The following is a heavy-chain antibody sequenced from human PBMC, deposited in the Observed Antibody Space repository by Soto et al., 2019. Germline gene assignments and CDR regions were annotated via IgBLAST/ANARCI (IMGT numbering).Heavy chain of an antibody. CDR3: TRLRGSIVVGYFDY. CDR1: GFTFSGSA. CDR2: IRSKANSYAT. V-gene: IGHV3-73*02. J-gene: IGHJ4*02. Sequence: EVQLVESGGGLVQPGGSLKLSCAASGFTFSGSAMHWVRQASGKGLEWVGRIRSKANSYATAYAASVKVRCTISRDDSKNTAYLQMNSLKTEDTAVYYCTRLRGSIVVGYFDYWGQGTLVTVSS. D-gene: IGHD3-22*01.